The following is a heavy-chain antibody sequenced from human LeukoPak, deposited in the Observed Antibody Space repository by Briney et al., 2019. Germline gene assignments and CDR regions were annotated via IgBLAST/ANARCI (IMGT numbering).Heavy chain of an antibody. CDR2: IKQDGSEK. CDR1: GFTFSSYW. J-gene: IGHJ3*02. CDR3: ARVGGWLLRAFDI. Sequence: QAGGSLRLSCAASGFTFSSYWMSWVRQAPGKGLEWVANIKQDGSEKYYVDSVKGRFTISRDNAKNSLYLQMNSLRAEDTAVYYRARVGGWLLRAFDIWGQGTMVTVSS. V-gene: IGHV3-7*01. D-gene: IGHD5-24*01.